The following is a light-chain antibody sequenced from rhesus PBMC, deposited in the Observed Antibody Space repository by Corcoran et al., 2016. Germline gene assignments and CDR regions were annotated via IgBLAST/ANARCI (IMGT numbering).Light chain of an antibody. CDR3: LQGNSTPWT. Sequence: DIHMTQSPSSLSASVGDRVTITCRASQGISDCLSWYQQQTGKAPKRLIYAATSLESGVPSRINGGEARSACTHTTSSLQPEEYAAYYCLQGNSTPWTFGQGTKAEIK. CDR2: AAT. CDR1: QGISDC. V-gene: IGKV1-36*02. J-gene: IGKJ1*01.